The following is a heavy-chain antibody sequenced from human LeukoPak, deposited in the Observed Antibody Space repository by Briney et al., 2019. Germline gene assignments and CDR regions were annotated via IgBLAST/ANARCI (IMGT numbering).Heavy chain of an antibody. D-gene: IGHD1-26*01. CDR3: AKGSGSYYKYYYYMDV. J-gene: IGHJ6*03. CDR2: ISGSGGST. V-gene: IGHV3-23*01. CDR1: GFTFNSYA. Sequence: GGSLRLSCAASGFTFNSYAMSWVRQALGKGLEWASAISGSGGSTYYADSVKGRFTISRDNSKNTVYLQMNSLGAEDTAIYYCAKGSGSYYKYYYYMDVWGKGTTVTVSS.